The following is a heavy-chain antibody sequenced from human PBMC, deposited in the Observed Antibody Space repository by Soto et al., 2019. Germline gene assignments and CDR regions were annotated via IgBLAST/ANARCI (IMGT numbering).Heavy chain of an antibody. CDR3: ALLRGGSSYYYGMDV. CDR1: GFTSSSYA. Sequence: EVQLLESGGGLVQPGGSLRLSCAAPGFTSSSYAMSWVRQAPGKGLEWVSAISGSGGSTYYADSVKGRFTISRDNSKNTLYLQMNSLRAEDTAVYYCALLRGGSSYYYGMDVWGQGTTVTVSS. D-gene: IGHD3-10*01. V-gene: IGHV3-23*01. CDR2: ISGSGGST. J-gene: IGHJ6*02.